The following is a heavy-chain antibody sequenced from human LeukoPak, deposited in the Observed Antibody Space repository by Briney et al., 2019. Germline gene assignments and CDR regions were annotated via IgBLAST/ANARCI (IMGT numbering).Heavy chain of an antibody. V-gene: IGHV1-2*02. J-gene: IGHJ4*02. D-gene: IGHD2-2*01. CDR2: INPNSGGT. CDR1: GYTFTGYY. CDR3: AGGLYPLGYCSSTSCYGGGFDY. Sequence: ASVKVSCKASGYTFTGYYMHWVRQAPGQGLEWMGWINPNSGGTNYAQKFQGRVTMTRDTSISTAYMELSRLRSDDTAVYYCAGGLYPLGYCSSTSCYGGGFDYWGQGTLVTVSS.